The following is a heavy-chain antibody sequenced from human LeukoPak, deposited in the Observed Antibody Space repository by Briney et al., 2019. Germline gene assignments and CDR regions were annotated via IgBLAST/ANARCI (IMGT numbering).Heavy chain of an antibody. Sequence: PGGSLRLSCAASGFTFNSYGMTWYRQAPGKGLEWVSYISSSSSTIYYADSVKGRFTISRDKAKNSLYLQMNSLRAEDTAVYYCARDNGDGYRGAFDIWGQGTMVTVSS. V-gene: IGHV3-48*01. CDR3: ARDNGDGYRGAFDI. CDR1: GFTFNSYG. CDR2: ISSSSSTI. D-gene: IGHD5-24*01. J-gene: IGHJ3*02.